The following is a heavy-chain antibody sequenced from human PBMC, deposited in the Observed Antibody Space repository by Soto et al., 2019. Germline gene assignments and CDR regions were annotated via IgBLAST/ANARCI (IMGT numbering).Heavy chain of an antibody. J-gene: IGHJ3*02. D-gene: IGHD2-2*01. CDR3: AKTSSTKAFDI. Sequence: PGGSLRLSCAASGFSFTSYAMNWARQAPGKGLEWVSAIGSGGGTYYADSVKGRFTISRDNSKNTLYLQMNSLRAEDTALYYCAKTSSTKAFDIWGQGTMVTVSS. V-gene: IGHV3-23*01. CDR2: IGSGGGT. CDR1: GFSFTSYA.